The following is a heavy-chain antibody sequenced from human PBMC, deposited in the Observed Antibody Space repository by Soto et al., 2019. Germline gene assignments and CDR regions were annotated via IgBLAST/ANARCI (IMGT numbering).Heavy chain of an antibody. V-gene: IGHV3-23*01. Sequence: GGSLRLSCAASGFTFSNYAMSWVRQAPGKGLEWVSGLSDGGGSTFYADSVKGRFTISRDNAKNTLYLQMSSLRAEDTAVYYCARDIPPLEHPIDYWGQGTLVTVSS. CDR1: GFTFSNYA. D-gene: IGHD1-1*01. CDR3: ARDIPPLEHPIDY. J-gene: IGHJ4*02. CDR2: LSDGGGST.